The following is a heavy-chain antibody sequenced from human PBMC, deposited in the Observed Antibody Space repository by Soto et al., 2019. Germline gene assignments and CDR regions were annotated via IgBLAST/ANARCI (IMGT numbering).Heavy chain of an antibody. CDR3: AKDRPAGGHXAFYFDL. J-gene: IGHJ5*02. CDR2: ISATGGGT. Sequence: PGGSLRRSCAAAGFMFSNYAMRWVGQAPGKVLELFSLISATGGGTYYADSVKGRFTISRDNSLNTLYLQVHSLTAEDTAVYYCAKDRPAGGHXAFYFDLWGQGAQVTVSS. V-gene: IGHV3-23*01. D-gene: IGHD3-16*01. CDR1: GFMFSNYA.